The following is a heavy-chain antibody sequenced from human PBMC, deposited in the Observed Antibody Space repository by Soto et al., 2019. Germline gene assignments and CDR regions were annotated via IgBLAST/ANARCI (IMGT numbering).Heavy chain of an antibody. D-gene: IGHD2-15*01. V-gene: IGHV3-33*01. Sequence: GGSLRLSCAASGFTFSSYGKHWVRQAPGKGLEWVAVIWYDGSNKYYADSVKGRFTISRDNSKNTLYLQMNSLRAEDTAVYYCARDPSWYCSGGSCYLDYWGQGTLVTVSS. J-gene: IGHJ4*02. CDR2: IWYDGSNK. CDR3: ARDPSWYCSGGSCYLDY. CDR1: GFTFSSYG.